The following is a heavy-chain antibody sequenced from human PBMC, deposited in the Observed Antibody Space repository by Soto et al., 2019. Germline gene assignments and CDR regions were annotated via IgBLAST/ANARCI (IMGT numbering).Heavy chain of an antibody. J-gene: IGHJ5*02. D-gene: IGHD6-13*01. V-gene: IGHV4-34*01. CDR1: GGSFSGYY. CDR2: INHSGST. Sequence: QVQLQQWGAGLLKPSETLSLTCAVYGGSFSGYYWSWIRQPPGKGLEWIGEINHSGSTNYNPSLKSRVTISVDTSKNQFSLKLSSVTAADTAVYYCARSGRSSWYLWGQGTLVTVSS. CDR3: ARSGRSSWYL.